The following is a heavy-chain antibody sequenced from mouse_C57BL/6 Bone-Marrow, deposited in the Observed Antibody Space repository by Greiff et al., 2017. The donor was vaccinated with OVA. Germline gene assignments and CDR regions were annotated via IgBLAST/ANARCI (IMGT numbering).Heavy chain of an antibody. Sequence: VQLQQSGPELVKPGASVKLSCKASGYSFTDYNMHWVKQSTGQSLEWIGVINPNYGTTSYNQKFKGKATLTVDQSSSTAYMQLNSLTSEDSAVYYCARWGLLPWLAYWGKGTLVTVSA. V-gene: IGHV1-39*01. J-gene: IGHJ3*01. CDR1: GYSFTDYN. CDR3: ARWGLLPWLAY. CDR2: INPNYGTT. D-gene: IGHD2-3*01.